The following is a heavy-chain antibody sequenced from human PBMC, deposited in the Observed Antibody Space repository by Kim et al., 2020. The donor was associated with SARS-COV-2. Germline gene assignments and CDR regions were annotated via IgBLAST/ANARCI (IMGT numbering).Heavy chain of an antibody. Sequence: GFSFRFSCATSGFTCCSYDINWVFHSLFHLLEWLSFITKSSTTIYYADSVEGRFTISRDNSQNSLFLQMNSLRDEDTALYYCVRDRMGGAFDMWGQGTMVTVSS. D-gene: IGHD3-16*01. V-gene: IGHV3-48*02. J-gene: IGHJ3*02. CDR3: VRDRMGGAFDM. CDR1: GFTCCSYD. CDR2: ITKSSTTI.